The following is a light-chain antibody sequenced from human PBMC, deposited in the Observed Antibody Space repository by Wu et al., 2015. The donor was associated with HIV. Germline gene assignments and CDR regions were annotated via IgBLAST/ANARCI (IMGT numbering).Light chain of an antibody. Sequence: AIQLTQSPSSLSASVGDRVTITCRASQGISSALAWYQQKPGKAPKLLIYDASSLESEVPSRFSGSGSGTDFTLTISSLQPEDFATYYCQQFNSYRYTFGQGTKLEIK. CDR1: QGISSA. CDR2: DAS. J-gene: IGKJ2*01. CDR3: QQFNSYRYT. V-gene: IGKV1-13*02.